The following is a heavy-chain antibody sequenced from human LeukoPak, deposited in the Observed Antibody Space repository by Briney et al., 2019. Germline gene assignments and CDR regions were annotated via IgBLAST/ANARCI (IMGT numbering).Heavy chain of an antibody. CDR2: IYSGGST. J-gene: IGHJ4*02. CDR1: GFTVSNNY. V-gene: IGHV3-66*02. Sequence: PGGSLRLSCAASGFTVSNNYMSWVRQAPGKGLEWVSIIYSGGSTYYADSVKGRFTISRDNSKNTLYLQMNSLRAEDTAVYYCAKSRDSSSWYAPGDFWGQGTLVTVSS. CDR3: AKSRDSSSWYAPGDF. D-gene: IGHD6-13*01.